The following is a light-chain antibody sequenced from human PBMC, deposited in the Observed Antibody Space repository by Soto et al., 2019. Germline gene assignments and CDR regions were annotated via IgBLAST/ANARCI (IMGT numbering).Light chain of an antibody. CDR1: QDIARN. Sequence: DIQMTQSPSSLSASVGDRVTITCQASQDIARNLSWYQEKPGKAPKILIYDATRLEAGVPSRFSGGGSGTDVTVTISSLQPEDIATYYCQQYDNLPRTFGQGTKLEIK. V-gene: IGKV1-33*01. J-gene: IGKJ2*01. CDR2: DAT. CDR3: QQYDNLPRT.